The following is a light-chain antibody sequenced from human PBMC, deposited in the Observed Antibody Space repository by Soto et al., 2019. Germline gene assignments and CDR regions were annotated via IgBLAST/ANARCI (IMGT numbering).Light chain of an antibody. J-gene: IGKJ3*01. CDR3: QQYDNSPRFT. CDR1: QSVSSSY. CDR2: GAS. V-gene: IGKV3-20*01. Sequence: EIVLTQSPGTLSLSPGERATLSCRASQSVSSSYLAWYQQKPVQAPMLLIYGASSRATGIPDRFSGSGSGTYFTLTISRLEPEDFAVYYCQQYDNSPRFTFGPGTKVDIK.